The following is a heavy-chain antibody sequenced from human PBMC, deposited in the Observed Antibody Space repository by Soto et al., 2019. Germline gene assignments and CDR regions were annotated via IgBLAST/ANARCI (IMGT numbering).Heavy chain of an antibody. V-gene: IGHV4-39*02. CDR1: GGSISSSSYY. CDR3: ARRGYSYGPTWFDP. D-gene: IGHD5-18*01. Sequence: QLQLQESGPGLVKPSETLSLTCTVSGGSISSSSYYWGWIRQPPGEGLEWIGSIYYSGSTYYNPSPKMRVTIPVDTSKNHSALKLSSVTAADAAVDYCARRGYSYGPTWFDPWGQGTLFTFSS. J-gene: IGHJ5*02. CDR2: IYYSGST.